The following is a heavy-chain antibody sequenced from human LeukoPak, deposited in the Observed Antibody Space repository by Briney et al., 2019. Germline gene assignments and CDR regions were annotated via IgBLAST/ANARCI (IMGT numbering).Heavy chain of an antibody. D-gene: IGHD3-10*01. CDR1: GFTFSSYW. V-gene: IGHV3-7*03. CDR3: ARAHRFGELLSYYFDY. J-gene: IGHJ4*02. CDR2: IKQDGSEK. Sequence: GGSLRLSFAASGFTFSSYWMSWVRQAPGKGLEWVASIKQDGSEKYYVDSVKGRFTISRDNAKNSLYLQMNSLRAEDTAVYYCARAHRFGELLSYYFDYWGQGTLVTVSS.